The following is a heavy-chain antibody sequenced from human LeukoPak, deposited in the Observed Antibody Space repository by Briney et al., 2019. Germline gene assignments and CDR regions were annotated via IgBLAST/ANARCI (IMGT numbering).Heavy chain of an antibody. CDR3: AKDQDEYSSSSPWDY. D-gene: IGHD6-6*01. CDR1: GFTFSSYA. J-gene: IGHJ4*02. CDR2: ISGSGGST. Sequence: PGGSLRLSCAASGFTFSSYAMSWVRQAPGKGLEWVSAISGSGGSTYYADSVKGRFTISRDNSKNTLYLQMNSLRAEDAAVYYCAKDQDEYSSSSPWDYWGQGTLVTVSS. V-gene: IGHV3-23*01.